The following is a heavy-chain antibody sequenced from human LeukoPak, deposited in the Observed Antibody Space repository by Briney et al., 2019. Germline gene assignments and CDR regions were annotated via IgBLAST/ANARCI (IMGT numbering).Heavy chain of an antibody. CDR2: IYSGGST. D-gene: IGHD2-15*01. J-gene: IGHJ5*02. CDR3: AREVVVAATCWFDP. CDR1: GFTVSSNY. Sequence: GGSLRLSCAASGFTVSSNYMSWVRQAPGKGLEWVSVIYSGGSTYYADSVKGRFTISRDNSKNTLYLQMNSLRAEDTAVYYCAREVVVAATCWFDPWGQGTLVTVSS. V-gene: IGHV3-66*01.